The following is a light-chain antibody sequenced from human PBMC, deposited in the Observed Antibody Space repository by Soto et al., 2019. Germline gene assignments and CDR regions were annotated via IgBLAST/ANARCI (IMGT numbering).Light chain of an antibody. J-gene: IGKJ2*01. Sequence: EIVLTQSPGTLSLSPGERATLSCRASRSLSSSYVVWYQQKPGQAPTLLIYAASRRAPGIPDRCSGSGSATKYTLPISRVVPEDFAVYYCQQQGTFGQGTKLEIK. CDR1: RSLSSSY. V-gene: IGKV3-20*01. CDR3: QQQGT. CDR2: AAS.